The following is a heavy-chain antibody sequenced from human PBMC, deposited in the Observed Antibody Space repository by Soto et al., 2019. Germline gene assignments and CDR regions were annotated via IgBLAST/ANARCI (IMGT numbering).Heavy chain of an antibody. J-gene: IGHJ4*02. CDR2: INHSGST. CDR3: VKEANPFINTLVVLIFDY. V-gene: IGHV4-34*01. CDR1: GGSFSGYY. Sequence: SETLSLTCAVYGGSFSGYYWTWIRQPPGTGLEWIGEINHSGSTNYNPSLKSRVTISVDTSKNQFSLKLTSVTAADTAVYYCVKEANPFINTLVVLIFDYWGQGTQVTVSS. D-gene: IGHD3-22*01.